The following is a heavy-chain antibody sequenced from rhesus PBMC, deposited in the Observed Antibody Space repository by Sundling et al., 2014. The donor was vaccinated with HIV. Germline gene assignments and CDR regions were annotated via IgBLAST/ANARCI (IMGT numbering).Heavy chain of an antibody. CDR1: GGSIRSNY. CDR3: ARAKGWNYPFDS. D-gene: IGHD1-1*01. J-gene: IGHJ4*01. Sequence: QVQLQESGPGLWRPSETLSLTCAVSGGSIRSNYWSWIRQPPGKGLEWIGIIYSSSGNTYYSSSLKSRVTISTDTSKNQFSLKLTSVTDADTAVYFCARAKGWNYPFDSWGQGVLVTVSS. CDR2: IYSSSGNT. V-gene: IGHV4-160*01.